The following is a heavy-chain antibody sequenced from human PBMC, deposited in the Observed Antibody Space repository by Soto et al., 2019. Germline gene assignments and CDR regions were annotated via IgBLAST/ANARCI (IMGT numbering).Heavy chain of an antibody. V-gene: IGHV1-8*01. CDR3: ARGWRYCSSNSCYTGDTFDP. J-gene: IGHJ5*02. CDR2: MNPNSGNT. D-gene: IGHD2-2*02. CDR1: GYTFTSYD. Sequence: ASVKVSCKASGYTFTSYDINWVRQATGQGLEWMGWMNPNSGNTGYAQKFQGRVTMTRNTSISTAYMELSSLRSEDTAVYYCARGWRYCSSNSCYTGDTFDPWGQGTLVTVSS.